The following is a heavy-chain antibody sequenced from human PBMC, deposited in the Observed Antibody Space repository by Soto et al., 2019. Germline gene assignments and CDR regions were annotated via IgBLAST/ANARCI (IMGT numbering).Heavy chain of an antibody. Sequence: PSETLSLTCTVSGGSISSGGYYWSWIRQHPGKGLEWIGYIYYSGSTYYNPSLKSRVTISVDTSKNQFSLKLSSVTAADTAVYYCARDQDYYDSSGYVSDAFDIWGQGTMVTVSS. J-gene: IGHJ3*02. CDR2: IYYSGST. CDR1: GGSISSGGYY. D-gene: IGHD3-22*01. CDR3: ARDQDYYDSSGYVSDAFDI. V-gene: IGHV4-31*03.